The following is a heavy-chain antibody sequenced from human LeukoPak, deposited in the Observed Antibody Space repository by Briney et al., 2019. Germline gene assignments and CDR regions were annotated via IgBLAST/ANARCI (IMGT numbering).Heavy chain of an antibody. J-gene: IGHJ4*02. CDR3: ARVHCNGGSCYRVDS. CDR1: GGSISSSIYY. Sequence: SSETLSLTCTVSGGSISSSIYYWGWLRQPPGKGLEWIGNVLYSGSTYYDPSLKSRVTISVDTSKNQFSLRLSSVTAADTAVYYCARVHCNGGSCYRVDSWGQGTLVTVSS. CDR2: VLYSGST. D-gene: IGHD2-15*01. V-gene: IGHV4-39*01.